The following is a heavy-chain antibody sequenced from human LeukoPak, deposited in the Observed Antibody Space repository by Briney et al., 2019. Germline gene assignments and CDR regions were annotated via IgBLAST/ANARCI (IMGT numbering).Heavy chain of an antibody. CDR1: GGSISSSSYY. Sequence: SETLSLTCTVSGGSISSSSYYWGWIRQPPGKGLEWIGSIYYSGSTYYNPSLRSRVTISVDTSKNQFSLKLSSVTAADTAVYYCARQGTMIVVALGYWGQGTLVTVSS. CDR2: IYYSGST. D-gene: IGHD3-22*01. CDR3: ARQGTMIVVALGY. J-gene: IGHJ4*02. V-gene: IGHV4-39*01.